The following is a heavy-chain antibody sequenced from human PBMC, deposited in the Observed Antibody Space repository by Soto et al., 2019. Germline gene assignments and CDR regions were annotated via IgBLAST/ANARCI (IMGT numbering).Heavy chain of an antibody. CDR2: ITYDGSFH. CDR1: VFNFDNYG. J-gene: IGHJ6*02. Sequence: GGSLRLSCQASVFNFDNYGMHWVRQSPGKGLEWVSVITYDGSFHYYADSVKGRFTISRDNSKNTLYLQMNSLRAEDTAVYYCAKDILGSGMVYYGMDVWGQGTTVTVSS. D-gene: IGHD3-10*01. CDR3: AKDILGSGMVYYGMDV. V-gene: IGHV3-30*18.